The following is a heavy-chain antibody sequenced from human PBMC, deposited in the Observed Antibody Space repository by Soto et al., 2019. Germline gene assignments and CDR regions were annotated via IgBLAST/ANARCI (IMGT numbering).Heavy chain of an antibody. D-gene: IGHD3-10*01. J-gene: IGHJ6*02. V-gene: IGHV4-30-2*01. CDR3: SRDKGTMVRGVIISSYYYGMDV. Sequence: SETLSLTCAVSGGSISSGGYSWSWIRQPPGKGLEWIGYIYHSGSTYYNPSLKSRVTISVDTSKNQFSLKLSSVTAADTAVYYCSRDKGTMVRGVIISSYYYGMDVWGQGTTVTVSS. CDR2: IYHSGST. CDR1: GGSISSGGYS.